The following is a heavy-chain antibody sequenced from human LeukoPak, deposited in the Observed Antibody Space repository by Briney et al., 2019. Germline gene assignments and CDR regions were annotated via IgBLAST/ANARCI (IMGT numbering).Heavy chain of an antibody. V-gene: IGHV1-2*03. CDR3: ASPYYDSSGCYFF. Sequence: LAASVTVSCKASGYTFTGYYMHWVRQAPGQGLEWMGWINPNSGGTNYPQKFQGRVTMTRDTSISTAYMELSRLRSDDTAVYYCASPYYDSSGCYFFWGQGTLVTVSS. D-gene: IGHD3-22*01. CDR2: INPNSGGT. J-gene: IGHJ4*02. CDR1: GYTFTGYY.